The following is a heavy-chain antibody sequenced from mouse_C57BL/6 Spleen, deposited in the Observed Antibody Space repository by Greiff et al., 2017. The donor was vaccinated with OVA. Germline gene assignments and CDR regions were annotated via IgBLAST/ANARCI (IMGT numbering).Heavy chain of an antibody. J-gene: IGHJ3*01. CDR2: ISYDGSN. V-gene: IGHV3-6*01. CDR3: ARGDAAWFAY. CDR1: GYSITSGYY. Sequence: LMESGPGLVKPSQSLSLTCSVTGYSITSGYYWTWIRQFPGNKLEWMGYISYDGSNNYNPSLKNRISITRDTSKNQFFLKLNSVTTEDTATYYCARGDAAWFAYWGQGTLVTVSA.